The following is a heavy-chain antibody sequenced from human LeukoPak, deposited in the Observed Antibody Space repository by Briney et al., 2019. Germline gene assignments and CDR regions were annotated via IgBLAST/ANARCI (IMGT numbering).Heavy chain of an antibody. CDR3: AGSYYDSSGYYDY. D-gene: IGHD3-22*01. V-gene: IGHV1-69*13. CDR1: GGTFSSYA. CDR2: IIPIFGTA. J-gene: IGHJ4*02. Sequence: SVKVSCKASGGTFSSYAISWVRQAPGQGLEWMGGIIPIFGTANYAQKFQGRVTITADESTSTAYMELSSLRSEDTAVYYCAGSYYDSSGYYDYWGQGTLVTVSS.